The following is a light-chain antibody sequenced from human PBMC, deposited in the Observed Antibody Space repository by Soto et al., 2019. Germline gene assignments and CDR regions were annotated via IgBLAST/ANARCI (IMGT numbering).Light chain of an antibody. J-gene: IGLJ1*01. Sequence: QSALTQPASVSGSPGQSITISCTGTSSDVGGYNYVSWYQQHPGKAPKLMIYDVSNRPSGVSNRFSGSKSGNTASLTVSGLQAEYEGDYYCSSYTSSSTLLYVFGTGTKVTVL. V-gene: IGLV2-14*01. CDR2: DVS. CDR3: SSYTSSSTLLYV. CDR1: SSDVGGYNY.